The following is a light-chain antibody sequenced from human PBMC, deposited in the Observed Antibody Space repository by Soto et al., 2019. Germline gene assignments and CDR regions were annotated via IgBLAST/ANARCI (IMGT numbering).Light chain of an antibody. Sequence: DIQMTQSPSSLSASVGDRVTITCRASQSISSHLNWYQQKPGKAPQLLIYEASSLQGGVPSRFSGSGSGTDFTLTISSLQADDFAIYYCQQRYSMPLTFGPGTIVDIK. CDR1: QSISSH. V-gene: IGKV1-39*01. J-gene: IGKJ3*01. CDR2: EAS. CDR3: QQRYSMPLT.